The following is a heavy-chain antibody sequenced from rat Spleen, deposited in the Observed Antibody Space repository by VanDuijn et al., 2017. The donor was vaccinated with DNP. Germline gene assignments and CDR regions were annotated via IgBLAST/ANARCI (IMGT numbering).Heavy chain of an antibody. Sequence: EVQLVESGGGLVQPGRSLKLSCAASGFTFSDYYMAWVRQAPTKGLEWVAYISYDGGSTNYGDSVKGRFTISRDNAKSTLYLQMNSLKSEDTATYYCAREGITYWYFDFWGPGTMVTVSS. J-gene: IGHJ1*01. CDR3: AREGITYWYFDF. V-gene: IGHV5-20*01. D-gene: IGHD1-4*01. CDR1: GFTFSDYY. CDR2: ISYDGGST.